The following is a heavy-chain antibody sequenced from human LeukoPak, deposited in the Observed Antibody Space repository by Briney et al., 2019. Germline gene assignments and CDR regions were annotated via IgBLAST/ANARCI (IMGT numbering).Heavy chain of an antibody. CDR2: IYYSGST. Sequence: SQTLSLTCTVSGGSISSGDYYWSWIRQPPGKGLEWIGYIYYSGSTYYNPSLKSRVTISVDTSKNQFSLKLSSVTAADTAVYYCARVPYYYYGMDVWGQGTTVTVSS. CDR1: GGSISSGDYY. J-gene: IGHJ6*02. V-gene: IGHV4-30-4*01. CDR3: ARVPYYYYGMDV.